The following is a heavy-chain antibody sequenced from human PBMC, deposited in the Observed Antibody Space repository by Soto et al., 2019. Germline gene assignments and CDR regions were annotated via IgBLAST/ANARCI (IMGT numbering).Heavy chain of an antibody. CDR2: MNTNSGNT. J-gene: IGHJ4*02. CDR1: GYTFTSYD. CDR3: AREKVTSGYPD. V-gene: IGHV1-8*01. Sequence: QVQLVQSGAEVKKPGASVKVSCKASGYTFTSYDINWVRQATGQGLEWMGWMNTNSGNTAYAQKFQGRITMTRNTPVSTPYMELSILISEDTAVYYCAREKVTSGYPDWGQGTLVNVSS. D-gene: IGHD3-22*01.